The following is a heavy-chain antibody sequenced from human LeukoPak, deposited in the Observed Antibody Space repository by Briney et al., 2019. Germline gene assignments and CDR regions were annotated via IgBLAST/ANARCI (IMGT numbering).Heavy chain of an antibody. J-gene: IGHJ5*02. D-gene: IGHD6-6*01. CDR3: ARDFQTARPLQWFDP. CDR1: GGSISSSSYY. Sequence: SETLSLTCTVSGGSISSSSYYWGWIRQPPGKGLEWIGSIYYSGSTYYNPSLKSRVTISVDTSKNQFSLKLSSVTAADTAVYYCARDFQTARPLQWFDPWGQGTLVTVSS. V-gene: IGHV4-39*02. CDR2: IYYSGST.